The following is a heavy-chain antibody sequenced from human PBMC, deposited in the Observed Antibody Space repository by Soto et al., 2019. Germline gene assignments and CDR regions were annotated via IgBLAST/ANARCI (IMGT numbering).Heavy chain of an antibody. CDR3: AKGQSTHAV. CDR1: GFPFSSYA. D-gene: IGHD4-4*01. V-gene: IGHV3-23*01. Sequence: EVQLLESGGGLVQPGGSLRLSCAASGFPFSSYAMTWVRQVPGKGLEWVSGISTGGDRTYYADSVKGRFTISRDNYGNKLYLQMNSLRAADTALYYCAKGQSTHAVWGQGTTVAVSS. CDR2: ISTGGDRT. J-gene: IGHJ6*02.